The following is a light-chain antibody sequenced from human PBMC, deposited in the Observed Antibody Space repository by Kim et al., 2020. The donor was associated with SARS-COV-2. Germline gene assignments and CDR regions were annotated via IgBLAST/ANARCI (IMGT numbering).Light chain of an antibody. CDR1: SSDVGAYNY. CDR2: DVS. CDR3: SSYTISNYV. Sequence: QSALTQPASGSGSPGQSITISCTGTSSDVGAYNYVSWYQHHPGKAPKLMIYDVSRRPSGVSHRFSGSRSGNTASLTISGLQAEDEADYYCSSYTISNYVFGTGTKVTVL. V-gene: IGLV2-14*03. J-gene: IGLJ1*01.